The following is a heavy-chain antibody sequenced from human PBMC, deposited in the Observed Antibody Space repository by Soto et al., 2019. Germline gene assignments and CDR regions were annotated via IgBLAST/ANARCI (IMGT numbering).Heavy chain of an antibody. CDR2: MYNSGST. J-gene: IGHJ4*02. CDR3: ARVSSGWYYFDY. D-gene: IGHD6-19*01. CDR1: GGSVSSGSYY. Sequence: QVQLQESGPGLVKPSETLSLTCTVSGGSVSSGSYYWSWIRQPPGQGLEWIGYMYNSGSTNYNPSLKSRVIISVDTSKNQFSLKLSSVTAADTAVYYCARVSSGWYYFDYWGQGTLVTVSS. V-gene: IGHV4-61*01.